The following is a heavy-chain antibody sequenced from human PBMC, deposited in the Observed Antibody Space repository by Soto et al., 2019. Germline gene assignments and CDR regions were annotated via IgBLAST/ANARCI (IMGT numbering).Heavy chain of an antibody. CDR3: ARDGLGAYTYGSYYFDY. D-gene: IGHD5-18*01. CDR2: ISTSGGST. V-gene: IGHV3-23*01. Sequence: EVQLLESGGGLVQPGGSLRLSCAASGFTFSNYAMSWVRQAPGKGLEWVSTISTSGGSTYSADSVKGRFTISRDNSQTTLYLQMNSLRAEDTAVYYCARDGLGAYTYGSYYFDYWGQGTLVTVSS. J-gene: IGHJ4*02. CDR1: GFTFSNYA.